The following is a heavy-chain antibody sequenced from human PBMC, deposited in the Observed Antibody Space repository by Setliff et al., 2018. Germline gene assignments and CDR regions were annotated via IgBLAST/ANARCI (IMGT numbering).Heavy chain of an antibody. CDR1: GGTFSDYY. V-gene: IGHV4-34*01. CDR3: ARGRNVAARLLDT. CDR2: INHSGTT. D-gene: IGHD6-6*01. J-gene: IGHJ5*02. Sequence: PSETLSLTCSAYGGTFSDYYWNWIRQSPGKGLEWIGEINHSGTTNYNPSLKSRVTISVDTSKNQFSLTMSSVSAADAAVYYCARGRNVAARLLDTWGQGSRVTVSS.